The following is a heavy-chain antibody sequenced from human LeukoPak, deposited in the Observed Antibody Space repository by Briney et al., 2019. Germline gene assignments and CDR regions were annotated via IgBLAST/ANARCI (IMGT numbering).Heavy chain of an antibody. D-gene: IGHD6-19*01. Sequence: PSETLSLTCAVSGYSISSGYYWGWIRQPPGKGLEWIGSIYHSGSTYYNPSLKSRVTISVDTSKNQFSLKLSSVTAADTAVYYCARGRTSSGWYWSGWFDPWGQGTLVTVSS. CDR1: GYSISSGYY. CDR2: IYHSGST. CDR3: ARGRTSSGWYWSGWFDP. J-gene: IGHJ5*02. V-gene: IGHV4-38-2*01.